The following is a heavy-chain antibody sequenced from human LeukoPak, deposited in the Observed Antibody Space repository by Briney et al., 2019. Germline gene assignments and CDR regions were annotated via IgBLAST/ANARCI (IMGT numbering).Heavy chain of an antibody. CDR3: AREGLGHAIDY. J-gene: IGHJ4*02. CDR1: GGSISSSSYY. CDR2: IYYSGST. Sequence: SETLSLTCTVSGGSISSSSYYWGWIRQPPGKGLEWIGSIYYSGSTYYNPSLKSRVTISVDTSKNQFSLKLSSVTAADTAVYYCAREGLGHAIDYWGQGTLVTVSS. V-gene: IGHV4-39*07. D-gene: IGHD6-19*01.